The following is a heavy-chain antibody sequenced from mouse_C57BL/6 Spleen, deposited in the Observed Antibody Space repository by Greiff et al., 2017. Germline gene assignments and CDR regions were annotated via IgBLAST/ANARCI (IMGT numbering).Heavy chain of an antibody. Sequence: EVQWVESGPELVKPGASVKISCKASGYSFTGYYMNWVKQSPEKSLEWIGEINPSTGGTTYNQKFKAKATLTVDKSSSTAYMQLKSLTSEDSAVYYCARWSYYYGSSYDGYFDYWGQGTTLTVSS. CDR3: ARWSYYYGSSYDGYFDY. D-gene: IGHD1-1*01. CDR1: GYSFTGYY. CDR2: INPSTGGT. V-gene: IGHV1-42*01. J-gene: IGHJ2*01.